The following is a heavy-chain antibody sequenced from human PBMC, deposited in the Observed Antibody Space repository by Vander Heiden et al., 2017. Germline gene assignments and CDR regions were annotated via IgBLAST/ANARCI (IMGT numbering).Heavy chain of an antibody. D-gene: IGHD3-10*01. CDR1: GVSFRYYA. CDR2: ISGSGNDA. J-gene: IGHJ5*01. V-gene: IGHV3-23*04. Sequence: EVQLVESGAGLVQPGGSLRVPCEASGVSFRYYAITWVRQAPGKGLEWVSIISGSGNDADYAASVKGRFIISRDNSKNTLYLQMNSLRAGDTALYYCAKEGLWYGGNWFDPWGQGTLVTVSS. CDR3: AKEGLWYGGNWFDP.